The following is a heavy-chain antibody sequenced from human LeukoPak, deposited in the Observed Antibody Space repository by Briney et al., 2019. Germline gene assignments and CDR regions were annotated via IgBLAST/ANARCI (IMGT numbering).Heavy chain of an antibody. CDR3: AKDRDGADRIIL. CDR2: LNPNTGHA. J-gene: IGHJ4*02. Sequence: ASVTVSLKFVAYDFTGYHIHWVRLAPGQGHEWVGRLNPNTGHAVYAFKFQGRVTITRDTSSSTAYLGVTRLTADDTALYYCAKDRDGADRIILWGQGTLVTVSS. V-gene: IGHV1-2*06. CDR1: AYDFTGYH. D-gene: IGHD5-24*01.